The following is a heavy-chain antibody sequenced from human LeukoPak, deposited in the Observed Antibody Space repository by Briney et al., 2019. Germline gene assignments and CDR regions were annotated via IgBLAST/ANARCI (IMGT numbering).Heavy chain of an antibody. J-gene: IGHJ3*01. CDR2: INPNSDGT. CDR1: GYTFTGFY. Sequence: GASVKVSCKASGYTFTGFYIHWVRQAPAHGLDWMGWINPNSDGTHYAQKFQDRVTMTRDTSISTAYVELSWVRCDDRAVYFCEEEDNCLLSHGAIDVWGQGTMVSVSS. CDR3: EEEDNCLLSHGAIDV. V-gene: IGHV1-2*02. D-gene: IGHD4/OR15-4a*01.